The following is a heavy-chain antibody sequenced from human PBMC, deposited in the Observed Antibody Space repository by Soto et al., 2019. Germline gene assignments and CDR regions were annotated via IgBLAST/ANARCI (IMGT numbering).Heavy chain of an antibody. Sequence: QVQLVQSGAEVKKPGASVKVSCKASGYTFSNYGINWVRQAPGQGLEWMGWISGYIHNTKYAQKVQGRVTMTTDTSTSTAYMELRSLRSDDTAVYYCARGKVSGDSKYWGQGTLVTVSS. CDR2: ISGYIHNT. CDR3: ARGKVSGDSKY. J-gene: IGHJ4*02. CDR1: GYTFSNYG. D-gene: IGHD2-21*02. V-gene: IGHV1-18*01.